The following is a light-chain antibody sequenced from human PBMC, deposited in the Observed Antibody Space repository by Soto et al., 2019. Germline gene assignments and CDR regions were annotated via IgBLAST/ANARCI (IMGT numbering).Light chain of an antibody. CDR2: EVT. Sequence: QSALTQPASVSGSPGQSITLSCAGTRDDIGAYDYVSWYQQHPGNAPKLLVYEVTNRPSGVSDRFSGSKSGNTASLTISGLQAEDEADYYCNSYTNSSAVVFGGGTKVTAL. J-gene: IGLJ2*01. V-gene: IGLV2-14*01. CDR3: NSYTNSSAVV. CDR1: RDDIGAYDY.